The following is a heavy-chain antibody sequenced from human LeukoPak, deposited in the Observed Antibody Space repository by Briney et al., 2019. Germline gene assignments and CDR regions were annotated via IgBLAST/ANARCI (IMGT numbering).Heavy chain of an antibody. Sequence: GGSLRLSCAASGFIFSSYVMNWVRQAPGKGLEWVSGISGNGKSTYYADSVKGRFTISRDNSKNTLFLQMNSLRAEDTALYYCATQVLNPYYDYYAMDVGGQGTTVTVSS. CDR1: GFIFSSYV. J-gene: IGHJ6*02. V-gene: IGHV3-23*01. D-gene: IGHD4/OR15-4a*01. CDR2: ISGNGKST. CDR3: ATQVLNPYYDYYAMDV.